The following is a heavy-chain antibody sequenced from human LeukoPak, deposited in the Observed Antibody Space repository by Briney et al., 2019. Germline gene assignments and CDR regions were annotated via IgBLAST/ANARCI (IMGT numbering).Heavy chain of an antibody. D-gene: IGHD6-19*01. V-gene: IGHV3-33*01. CDR2: IWYDGNNK. J-gene: IGHJ5*02. Sequence: PGRSLRLSCAASGFTFSSYGLHWVRQAPGKGLEWVAVIWYDGNNKYYADSVKGRFAISRDNSKNILFLQMNSLRAEDTAVYYCATMQWLEGVDWFDPWGQGTLVTVSS. CDR1: GFTFSSYG. CDR3: ATMQWLEGVDWFDP.